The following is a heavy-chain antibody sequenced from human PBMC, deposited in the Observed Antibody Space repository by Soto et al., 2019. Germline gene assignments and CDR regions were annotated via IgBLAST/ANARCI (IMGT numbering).Heavy chain of an antibody. D-gene: IGHD3-22*01. CDR3: ATNTSGHFPD. J-gene: IGHJ4*02. CDR1: GGTFRRY. CDR2: IIDMYGTA. V-gene: IGHV1-69*01. Sequence: QVQLVQSGAEVKKPGSSMKVSCKASGGTFRRYISWVRQAPGQGLEWMGGIIDMYGTANYAQKFQGRVTITADEFTSTAYMELSSLKPDDTGVYYCATNTSGHFPDWGQGTLVTVSS.